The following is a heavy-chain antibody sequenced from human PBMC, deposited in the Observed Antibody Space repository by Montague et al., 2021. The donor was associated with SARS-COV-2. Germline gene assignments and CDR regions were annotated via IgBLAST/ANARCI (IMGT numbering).Heavy chain of an antibody. CDR1: GGSISSYY. Sequence: SETLSLTCTVSGGSISSYYWSWIRQRPGKGLEWIGYIYYSGSTNYNPSLKSRVTISVDTSKNQFSLKLSSATAADTAVYYCARDLGDHWGQGTLVTVSS. V-gene: IGHV4-59*13. CDR2: IYYSGST. CDR3: ARDLGDH. J-gene: IGHJ4*02.